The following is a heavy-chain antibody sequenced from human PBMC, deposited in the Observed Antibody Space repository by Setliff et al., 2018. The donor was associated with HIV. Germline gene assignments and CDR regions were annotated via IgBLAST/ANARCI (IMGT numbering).Heavy chain of an antibody. D-gene: IGHD6-19*01. V-gene: IGHV1-18*01. CDR3: VRDLYTSGWPNWFDP. CDR2: ISPYNGDT. J-gene: IGHJ5*02. Sequence: ASVKVSCKASGYRFNTYGISWVRQAPGQGLEWMGWISPYNGDTRFAQSLQGRVTLTTDTSTNTAYMEMRTLRSDDTAVYYCVRDLYTSGWPNWFDPWGPGTLVTVSS. CDR1: GYRFNTYG.